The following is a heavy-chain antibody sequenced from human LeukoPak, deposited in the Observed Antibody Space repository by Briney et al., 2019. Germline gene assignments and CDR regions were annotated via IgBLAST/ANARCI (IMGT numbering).Heavy chain of an antibody. CDR2: IWYDGSNK. CDR3: ARDLRGDFWGGYYGFYYYYGMDV. CDR1: GFTFSSYG. D-gene: IGHD3-3*01. Sequence: GRSLRLSCAASGFTFSSYGMHWVRQAPGKGLEWVAVIWYDGSNKYYADSVKGRFTISRDNSKNTLYLQMNSLRAEDTAVYYCARDLRGDFWGGYYGFYYYYGMDVWGQGTTVTVSS. V-gene: IGHV3-33*01. J-gene: IGHJ6*02.